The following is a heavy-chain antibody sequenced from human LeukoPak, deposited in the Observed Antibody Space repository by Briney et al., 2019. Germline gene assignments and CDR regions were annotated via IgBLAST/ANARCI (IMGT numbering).Heavy chain of an antibody. CDR1: GYTFTSYG. J-gene: IGHJ5*02. CDR2: ISAYNGNT. D-gene: IGHD2-2*02. V-gene: IGHV1-18*01. Sequence: ASVKVSCKASGYTFTSYGISWVRQAPRQGLEWMGWISAYNGNTNYAQKLQGRVTMTTDTSTSTAYMELRSLRSDDTAVYYCARVDSPLPAAIRHRKGWFDPWGQGTLVTVSS. CDR3: ARVDSPLPAAIRHRKGWFDP.